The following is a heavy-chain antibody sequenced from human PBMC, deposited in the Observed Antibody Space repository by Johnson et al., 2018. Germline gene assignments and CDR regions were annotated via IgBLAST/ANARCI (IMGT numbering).Heavy chain of an antibody. CDR2: VSGSGSST. D-gene: IGHD1-26*01. CDR3: AKSLAGGDGFDV. V-gene: IGHV3-23*04. CDR1: RFTFSSYA. Sequence: EVQLVESGGGLVQPGGSLRLSCAASRFTFSSYAMSWVRQAPGKGLEWVPAVSGSGSSTSYADSVKGRFTIPRDNSKNTLYLQMNSLRAEDTAVYNCAKSLAGGDGFDVWGQGTLVTVSS. J-gene: IGHJ3*01.